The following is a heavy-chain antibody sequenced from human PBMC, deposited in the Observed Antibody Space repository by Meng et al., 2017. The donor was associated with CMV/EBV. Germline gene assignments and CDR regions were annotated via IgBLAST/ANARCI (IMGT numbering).Heavy chain of an antibody. V-gene: IGHV3-13*01. CDR3: ARDSWGYVMRYYGMDV. CDR2: IGTAGDT. J-gene: IGHJ6*02. CDR1: GFTFSSYD. D-gene: IGHD3-16*01. Sequence: GGSLRLSCAASGFTFSSYDMHWVRQATGKGLEWVSAIGTAGDTYYPGSVKGRFTISRENAKNSLYLQMNSLRAGDTAVYYCARDSWGYVMRYYGMDVWGQGTTVTVSS.